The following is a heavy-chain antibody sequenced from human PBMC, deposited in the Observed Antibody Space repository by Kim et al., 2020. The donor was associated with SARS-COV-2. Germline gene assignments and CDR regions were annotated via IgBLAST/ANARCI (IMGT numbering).Heavy chain of an antibody. CDR2: ISCDRSNK. CDR3: AKTYGGNLDADCDS. D-gene: IGHD2-15*01. J-gene: IGHJ4*02. CDR1: GFTFSSFG. Sequence: GGSLRLSCAASGFTFSSFGMHWVRQAPGQGLEWVAVISCDRSNKYYADSVKGRFTISRDNTKNTLYLQMNSLRAEDTAVYYCAKTYGGNLDADCDSWGQGTLVTVSS. V-gene: IGHV3-30*18.